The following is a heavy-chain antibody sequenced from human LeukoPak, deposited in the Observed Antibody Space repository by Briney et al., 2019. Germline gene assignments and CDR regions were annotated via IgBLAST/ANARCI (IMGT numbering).Heavy chain of an antibody. J-gene: IGHJ6*03. CDR1: RGSVKTYS. CDR3: AREREEPAAINYYYYMDV. Sequence: PSETLSLTCTVSRGSVKTYSWSWVRQPPGKGLEWIGYVSYSGAANYNPSLKSRVTISVDTSKNQFSLKLSSETAADTAVYYCAREREEPAAINYYYYMDVWGKGTTVTVSS. D-gene: IGHD2-2*01. V-gene: IGHV4-59*02. CDR2: VSYSGAA.